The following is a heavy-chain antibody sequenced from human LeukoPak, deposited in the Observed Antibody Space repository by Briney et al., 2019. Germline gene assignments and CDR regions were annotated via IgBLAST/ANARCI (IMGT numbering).Heavy chain of an antibody. D-gene: IGHD6-13*01. CDR3: ARDLSSDCFDP. CDR1: GFTFSSYS. J-gene: IGHJ5*02. CDR2: ISSSSSYI. Sequence: GGSLRLSCAASGFTFSSYSVNWVRQAPGKGLEWVSSISSSSSYIYYADSVKGRFTISRDNAKNSLYLQMNSLRAEDTAVYYCARDLSSDCFDPWGQGTLVTVSS. V-gene: IGHV3-21*01.